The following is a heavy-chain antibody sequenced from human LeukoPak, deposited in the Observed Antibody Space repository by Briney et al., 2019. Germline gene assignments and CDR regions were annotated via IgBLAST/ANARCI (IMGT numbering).Heavy chain of an antibody. CDR1: GYTFTGYY. J-gene: IGHJ5*02. V-gene: IGHV1-2*02. CDR3: ARVKYYGSGGNWFDP. D-gene: IGHD3-10*01. CDR2: INPNSGGT. Sequence: ASVKVSCKASGYTFTGYYMHWVRQAPGQGLEWMGWINPNSGGTNYAQKLQGRVTMTTDTSTSTAYMELRSLRSDDTAVYYCARVKYYGSGGNWFDPWGQGTLVTVSS.